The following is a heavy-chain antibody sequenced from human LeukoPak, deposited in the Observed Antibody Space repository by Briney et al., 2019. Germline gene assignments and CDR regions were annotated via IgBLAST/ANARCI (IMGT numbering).Heavy chain of an antibody. J-gene: IGHJ4*02. CDR1: GFSLSTSGMC. CDR2: IDWDDDK. CDR3: ARIYYYDSSGYYHFDY. V-gene: IGHV2-70*11. Sequence: SGPALVKPTQTLTLTCTFSGFSLSTSGMCVSWIRQPPGKALEWLARIDWDDDKYYSTSLKTRLTISKDTSKNQVVLTMTNMDPVDTATYYCARIYYYDSSGYYHFDYWGQGTLVTVSS. D-gene: IGHD3-22*01.